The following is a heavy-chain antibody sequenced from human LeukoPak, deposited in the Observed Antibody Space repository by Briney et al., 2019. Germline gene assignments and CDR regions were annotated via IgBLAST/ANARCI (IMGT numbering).Heavy chain of an antibody. CDR1: GFTFDDYA. Sequence: GGSLRLSCAASGFTFDDYAMHWVRQAPGKRLEWVAGIRWNSGSIGYADSVKGRFTISRDNAKNSLYLQMNSLRAEDTALYYCAKGIRSTGTYYFDYWGQGTLVTVSS. CDR3: AKGIRSTGTYYFDY. D-gene: IGHD1-14*01. V-gene: IGHV3-9*01. CDR2: IRWNSGSI. J-gene: IGHJ4*02.